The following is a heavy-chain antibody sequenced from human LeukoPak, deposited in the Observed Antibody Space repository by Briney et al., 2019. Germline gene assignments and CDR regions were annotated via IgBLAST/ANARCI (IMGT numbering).Heavy chain of an antibody. CDR2: LNASGGTT. CDR3: AKLPREYCSSTSCPNWFDT. Sequence: GGSLRLSCAASGFTFSNYAMTWVRQAPGKGLEWVSALNASGGTTYYADSVKGRFTTSRDNSKNTLYLQMNSLRAEDTAVYYCAKLPREYCSSTSCPNWFDTWGQGTLVTVSS. D-gene: IGHD2-2*01. J-gene: IGHJ5*02. V-gene: IGHV3-23*01. CDR1: GFTFSNYA.